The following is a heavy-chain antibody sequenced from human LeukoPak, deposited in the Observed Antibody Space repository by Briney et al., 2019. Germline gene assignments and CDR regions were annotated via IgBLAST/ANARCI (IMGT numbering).Heavy chain of an antibody. CDR3: ARSRGGYSPFDY. J-gene: IGHJ4*02. D-gene: IGHD3-22*01. CDR2: ISAYNGNT. Sequence: APGKVSCKASGYTFTSYGISWVRQAPGQGLEWMGWISAYNGNTNYAQKLQGRVTMTTDTSTSTAYMELRSLRSDDTAVYYCARSRGGYSPFDYWGQGTLVTVSS. CDR1: GYTFTSYG. V-gene: IGHV1-18*01.